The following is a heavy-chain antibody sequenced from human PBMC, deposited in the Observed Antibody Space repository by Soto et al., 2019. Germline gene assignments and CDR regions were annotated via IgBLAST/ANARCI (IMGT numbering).Heavy chain of an antibody. CDR3: VSVNLVGAAYYFDY. Sequence: QVQLQECGPGLVKPSQTLSLTCTVSGGSIRNGDYYWGWIRQPPGKGLEWIGYVYYSGTTYSHPSLNRRVSISVDTSENQFSLRLTSVTAADTAVYYCVSVNLVGAAYYFDYWGPGTLVTVSS. CDR2: VYYSGTT. CDR1: GGSIRNGDYY. J-gene: IGHJ4*02. V-gene: IGHV4-30-4*01. D-gene: IGHD1-26*01.